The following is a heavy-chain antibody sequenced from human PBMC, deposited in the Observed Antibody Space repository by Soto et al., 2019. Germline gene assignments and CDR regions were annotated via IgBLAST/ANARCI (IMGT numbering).Heavy chain of an antibody. D-gene: IGHD6-13*01. V-gene: IGHV4-30-4*08. CDR3: ARERPAGSRLDP. CDR1: GGSISSGGYS. J-gene: IGHJ5*02. CDR2: IYYSGST. Sequence: SETLSLTCVVSGGSISSGGYSWSWIRQPPGKGLEWIGYIYYSGSTYYNPSLKSRVTISVDTSKNQFSLKLSSVTAADTAVYYCARERPAGSRLDPWGQGTLVTVSS.